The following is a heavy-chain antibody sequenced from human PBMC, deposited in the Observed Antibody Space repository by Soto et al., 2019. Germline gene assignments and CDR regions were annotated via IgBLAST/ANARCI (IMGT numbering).Heavy chain of an antibody. CDR3: TTTKGRLEPPTNDF. CDR1: GFTFSNAW. Sequence: EVQLVESGGGLVKPGGSLRLSCAGSGFTFSNAWMSWVRRAPGKGLEWVGRIKSDAYGGSIDYAAPVTGRFTSSRDDSKNTLFLQMNNLGAEDTAVYSCTTTKGRLEPPTNDFWGQGTRVSVPS. J-gene: IGHJ4*02. V-gene: IGHV3-15*01. CDR2: IKSDAYGGSI. D-gene: IGHD1-1*01.